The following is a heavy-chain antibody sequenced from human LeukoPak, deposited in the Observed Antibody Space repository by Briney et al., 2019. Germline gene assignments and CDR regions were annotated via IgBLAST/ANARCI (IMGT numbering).Heavy chain of an antibody. V-gene: IGHV4-61*08. D-gene: IGHD6-25*01. CDR3: ARDRASAGGFDY. Sequence: SETLSLTCTVSGGSISSGGYYWSWIRQPPGRGLEWIGYIYYSGTTNYNPSLQSRVTISVATSKNQFSLKLSSVTAADTALYYCARDRASAGGFDYWGQGTLVTVSS. CDR2: IYYSGTT. CDR1: GGSISSGGYY. J-gene: IGHJ4*02.